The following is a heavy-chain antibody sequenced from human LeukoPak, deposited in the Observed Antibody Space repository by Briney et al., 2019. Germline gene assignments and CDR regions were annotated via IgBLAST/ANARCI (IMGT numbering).Heavy chain of an antibody. J-gene: IGHJ4*02. V-gene: IGHV3-21*01. CDR2: ISSSSSYI. CDR3: ARDLSTFRDY. CDR1: GFTFSSYC. Sequence: PGRSLRLSCAASGFTFSSYCMNWVRQAPGKGLEWVSSISSSSSYIYYADSVKGRFTISRDNAKNSLYLQMHSLRAEDTAVYYCARDLSTFRDYWGQGTLVTVSS. D-gene: IGHD5/OR15-5a*01.